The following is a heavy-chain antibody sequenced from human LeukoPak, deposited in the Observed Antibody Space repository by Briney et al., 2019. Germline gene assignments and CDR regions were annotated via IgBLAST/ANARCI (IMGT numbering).Heavy chain of an antibody. Sequence: GGPLRLSCAASGFPLSDYYMSCTREAPGKGLEGVSYRSSSGSTIYYAASVKGRFAISRDNAKNSLYLQMNSLRAEDTAVYYCARRRDFIDYWGQGTLVTVSS. CDR3: ARRRDFIDY. CDR1: GFPLSDYY. D-gene: IGHD3/OR15-3a*01. CDR2: RSSSGSTI. V-gene: IGHV3-11*01. J-gene: IGHJ4*02.